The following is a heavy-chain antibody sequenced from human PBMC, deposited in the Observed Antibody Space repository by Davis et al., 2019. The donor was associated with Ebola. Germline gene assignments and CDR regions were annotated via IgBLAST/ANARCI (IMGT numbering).Heavy chain of an antibody. D-gene: IGHD6-19*01. CDR1: LYTFTNYP. Sequence: AASVTVSCKASLYTFTNYPVHWVRQPPGQRLAWMGWSNIANDNTKYLEKFQGRLTIISDTSANIVYLELSSLKSEDTAIYYCARDDTSGWYRLLDYWGQGTLVTVSP. J-gene: IGHJ4*02. V-gene: IGHV1-3*04. CDR3: ARDDTSGWYRLLDY. CDR2: SNIANDNT.